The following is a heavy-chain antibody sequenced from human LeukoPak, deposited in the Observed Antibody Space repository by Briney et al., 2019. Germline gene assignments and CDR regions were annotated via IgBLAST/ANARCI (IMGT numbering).Heavy chain of an antibody. CDR3: ARRPYSSGWYILGY. CDR1: GGPISSSSYY. CDR2: IYYSGST. Sequence: PSETLSLTCTVSGGPISSSSYYWGWIRQPPGKGLEWIGSIYYSGSTYYNPSLKSRVTISVDTSKNQFSLKLSSVTAADTAVYYCARRPYSSGWYILGYWGQGTLVTVSS. J-gene: IGHJ4*02. V-gene: IGHV4-39*01. D-gene: IGHD6-19*01.